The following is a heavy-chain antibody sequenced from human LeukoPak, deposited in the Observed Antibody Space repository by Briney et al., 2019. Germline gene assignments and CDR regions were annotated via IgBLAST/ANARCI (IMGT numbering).Heavy chain of an antibody. D-gene: IGHD3-3*01. CDR3: ARERITIFGVGYINYYYYGMDV. CDR2: INPSGGST. J-gene: IGHJ6*02. V-gene: IGHV1-46*01. CDR1: GYTFTSYY. Sequence: ASVKVSCKASGYTFTSYYMHWVRQAPGQGLEWMGIINPSGGSTSYAQKFQGRVTMTRDTSTSTVYMELSSLRSEDTAVYYCARERITIFGVGYINYYYYGMDVWGQGTTVTVSS.